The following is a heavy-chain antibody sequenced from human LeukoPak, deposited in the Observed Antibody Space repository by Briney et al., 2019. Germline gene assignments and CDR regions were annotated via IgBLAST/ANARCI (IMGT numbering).Heavy chain of an antibody. CDR3: ARTTSFTASGYDF. CDR2: MNPNNGDR. V-gene: IGHV1-8*03. D-gene: IGHD6-25*01. J-gene: IGHJ4*02. Sequence: EASVKVSCKASGYTFTNYHLNWGRQATGQGLEWMGWMNPNNGDRGYAQEFQGRVSITRDTSISTVYMELSSLRFEDTATYFCARTTSFTASGYDFWGQGTLVTVSS. CDR1: GYTFTNYH.